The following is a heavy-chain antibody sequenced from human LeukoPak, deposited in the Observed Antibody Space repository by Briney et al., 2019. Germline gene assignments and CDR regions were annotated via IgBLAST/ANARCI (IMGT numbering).Heavy chain of an antibody. Sequence: GGSLRLSCVASGFTFSSYAMSWVRQAPGKGLEWVSGISGRDGSTYYADSVRGRFTISRDNSKNTLYLQMNSLRAEDTAVYYCARGGSYLSAFDIWGQGTMVTVSS. J-gene: IGHJ3*02. CDR2: ISGRDGST. V-gene: IGHV3-23*01. CDR1: GFTFSSYA. CDR3: ARGGSYLSAFDI. D-gene: IGHD1-26*01.